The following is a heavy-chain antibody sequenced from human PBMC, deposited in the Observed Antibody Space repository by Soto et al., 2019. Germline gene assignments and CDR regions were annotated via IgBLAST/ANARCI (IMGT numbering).Heavy chain of an antibody. V-gene: IGHV4-30-4*01. CDR2: IYYSGST. Sequence: SETLSLTCTVSGGSSSSGDYYWSWIRQPPGKGLEWIGYIYYSGSTYYNPSLKSRVTISVDTSKNQFSLKLSSVTAADTAVYYCAREVMVVTAAFDIWGQGTMVTVSS. CDR1: GGSSSSGDYY. CDR3: AREVMVVTAAFDI. J-gene: IGHJ3*02. D-gene: IGHD2-21*02.